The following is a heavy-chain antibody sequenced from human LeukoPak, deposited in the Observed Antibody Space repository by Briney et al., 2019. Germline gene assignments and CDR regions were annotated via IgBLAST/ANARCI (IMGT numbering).Heavy chain of an antibody. CDR2: ISGSGGST. CDR3: AKDTDYSNYVFQH. CDR1: GFTFSSYA. V-gene: IGHV3-23*01. Sequence: GGTLRLSCAASGFTFSSYAMSWVRQAPGKGLEWVSAISGSGGSTYYADSVKGRFTISRDNSKNTLYLQMNSLRAEDTAVYYCAKDTDYSNYVFQHWGQGTLVTVSS. J-gene: IGHJ1*01. D-gene: IGHD4-11*01.